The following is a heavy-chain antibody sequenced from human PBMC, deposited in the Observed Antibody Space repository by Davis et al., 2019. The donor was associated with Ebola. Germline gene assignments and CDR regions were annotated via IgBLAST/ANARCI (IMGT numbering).Heavy chain of an antibody. CDR3: ARNTYYYDSSGYDWYFDY. Sequence: SETLSLTCTVSGGSISSYYWSWIRQPPGKGLEWIGYIYYSGNTNYNPSLTSRVTISGDTSKNQFSLKLSSVTAADTAVYYCARNTYYYDSSGYDWYFDYWGQGTLVTVSS. CDR1: GGSISSYY. V-gene: IGHV4-59*01. CDR2: IYYSGNT. J-gene: IGHJ4*02. D-gene: IGHD3-22*01.